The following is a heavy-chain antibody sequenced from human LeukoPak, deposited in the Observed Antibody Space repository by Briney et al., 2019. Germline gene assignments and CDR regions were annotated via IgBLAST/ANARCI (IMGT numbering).Heavy chain of an antibody. Sequence: ASVKVSCKASGGTFSSYTISWVRQAPGQGLEWMGRIIPILGIANYAQKFQGRVTITADESTSTAYMELSSLRSEDTAVYYCARELRYYDSSGYYYGYWGQGTLVTVSS. J-gene: IGHJ4*02. V-gene: IGHV1-69*04. D-gene: IGHD3-22*01. CDR2: IIPILGIA. CDR3: ARELRYYDSSGYYYGY. CDR1: GGTFSSYT.